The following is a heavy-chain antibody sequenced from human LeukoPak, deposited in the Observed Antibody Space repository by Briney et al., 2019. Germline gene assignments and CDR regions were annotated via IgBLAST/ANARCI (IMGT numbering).Heavy chain of an antibody. CDR1: VGSVSSTNYY. CDR2: IYFSETT. J-gene: IGHJ6*03. Sequence: PSETLSLTCTVSVGSVSSTNYYWGSVRQPPGKGLEWIGAIYFSETTYYNPSLKSRITISLDTSKNQFSLKLSSVTAADTAIYYCVRQVADYFYYYMDVWGKGTSVTVTS. CDR3: VRQVADYFYYYMDV. V-gene: IGHV4-39*01. D-gene: IGHD2-15*01.